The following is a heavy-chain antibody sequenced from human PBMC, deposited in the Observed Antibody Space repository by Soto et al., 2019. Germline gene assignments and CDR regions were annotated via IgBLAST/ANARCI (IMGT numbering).Heavy chain of an antibody. CDR1: GGSISSGDYY. CDR3: PRVGGSWITSMDDDFDI. D-gene: IGHD2-15*01. CDR2: LYYSGST. V-gene: IGHV4-30-4*08. J-gene: IGHJ3*02. Sequence: SETLSLTXTVSGGSISSGDYYWSCILQPPGKGLEWIGYLYYSGSTSYNPSLTSRVSISVDTSKNRCSLNLRCVTAADSAVYYCPRVGGSWITSMDDDFDIWGKGTMVTVSS.